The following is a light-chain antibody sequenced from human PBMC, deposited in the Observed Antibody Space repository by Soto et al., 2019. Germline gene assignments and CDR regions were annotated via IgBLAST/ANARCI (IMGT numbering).Light chain of an antibody. CDR2: TDN. CDR1: SSNIGINT. Sequence: QSVLTQPPSASGTPGQRVTISCSGSSSNIGINTVNWYQQVPGTAPKLLIYTDNQRPSGVPDRFSGSKSGTSASLAISGLQSEDEADYYCEAWDERLNGVCVFGTGTKVTVL. CDR3: EAWDERLNGVCV. J-gene: IGLJ1*01. V-gene: IGLV1-44*01.